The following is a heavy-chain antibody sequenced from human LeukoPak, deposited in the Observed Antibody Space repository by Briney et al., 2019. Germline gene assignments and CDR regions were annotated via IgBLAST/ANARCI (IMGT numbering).Heavy chain of an antibody. CDR1: GGSFTSRRYS. CDR2: LYYNGTT. D-gene: IGHD3-22*01. Sequence: SETLSLTCTVSGGSFTSRRYSWGWIRQSPVKGLGWIGSLYYNGTTYYNPSLKSRVTIFADTSRNHLSLKLTSVTAADTAVYFCASDSNTYDTAGFYIPDYWGQGTLVTVSS. V-gene: IGHV4-39*02. J-gene: IGHJ4*02. CDR3: ASDSNTYDTAGFYIPDY.